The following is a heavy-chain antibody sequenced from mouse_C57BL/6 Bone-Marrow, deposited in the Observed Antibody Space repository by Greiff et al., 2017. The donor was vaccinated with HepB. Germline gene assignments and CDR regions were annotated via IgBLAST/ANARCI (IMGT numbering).Heavy chain of an antibody. CDR2: ISSGSSTS. D-gene: IGHD2-4*01. CDR1: GFTFSDYG. Sequence: EVKLVESGGGLVKPGGSLKLSCAASGFTFSDYGMHWVRQAPEKGLEWVAYISSGSSTSDYAHTVEGRFTITRDNAKNTLFLKLTSLGSADTSMSYCAMPMIRAWFAYWCQGTLVTVSA. V-gene: IGHV5-17*01. J-gene: IGHJ3*01. CDR3: AMPMIRAWFAY.